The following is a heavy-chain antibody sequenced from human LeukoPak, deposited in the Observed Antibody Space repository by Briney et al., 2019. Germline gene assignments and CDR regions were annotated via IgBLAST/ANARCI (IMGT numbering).Heavy chain of an antibody. CDR2: IYYSGST. CDR3: ARGDYSSSWYYYYYMDV. J-gene: IGHJ6*03. D-gene: IGHD6-13*01. CDR1: GYSISNGYY. V-gene: IGHV4-61*01. Sequence: SETLSLTCTVSGYSISNGYYWSWIRQPPGKGLEWIGYIYYSGSTNYNPSLKSRVTISVDTSKNQFSLKLSSVTAADTAVYYCARGDYSSSWYYYYYMDVWGKGTTVTVSS.